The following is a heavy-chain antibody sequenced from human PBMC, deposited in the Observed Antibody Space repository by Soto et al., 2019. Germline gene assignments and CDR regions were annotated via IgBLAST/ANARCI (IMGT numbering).Heavy chain of an antibody. J-gene: IGHJ3*01. CDR1: GFSFNIFG. CDR2: ISKNGDNQ. D-gene: IGHD1-1*01. V-gene: IGHV3-30*18. CDR3: AKDAYNAAFDV. Sequence: PGGSLRLSCATSGFSFNIFGMHWVRQAPGKALEWVGLISKNGDNQYYGDSAKGRCVISRDNPKNSLYLQLHSLRPDDTAVYYCAKDAYNAAFDVWGQGTMVTVSS.